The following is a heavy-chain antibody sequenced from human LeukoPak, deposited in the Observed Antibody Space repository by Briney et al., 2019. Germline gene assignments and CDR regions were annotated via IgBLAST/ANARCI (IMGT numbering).Heavy chain of an antibody. CDR1: GDTFTSYD. Sequence: ASVKVSCKASGDTFTSYDINWVRQATGQGLEWMGWMNPNSGNTGYAQKFQGRVTMTRNTSISTAYMELSSLRSEDTAVYYCARAGGYCGRISCPYYFDYWGQGSLVAVSS. J-gene: IGHJ4*02. CDR3: ARAGGYCGRISCPYYFDY. CDR2: MNPNSGNT. D-gene: IGHD2-15*01. V-gene: IGHV1-8*01.